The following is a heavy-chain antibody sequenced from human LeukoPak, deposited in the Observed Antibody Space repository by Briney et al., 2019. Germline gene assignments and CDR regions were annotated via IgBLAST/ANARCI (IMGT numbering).Heavy chain of an antibody. CDR3: AKDERIAAAGSAGLDY. CDR2: ISWDGGST. CDR1: GFTFDDYA. J-gene: IGHJ4*02. Sequence: GGSLRLSCAASGFTFDDYAMHWVRQAPGKGLEWVSLISWDGGSTYYADSVKGRFTISRDNSRYSLYLQMNSLRTEDTALYYCAKDERIAAAGSAGLDYWGQGTLVTVSS. V-gene: IGHV3-43*01. D-gene: IGHD6-13*01.